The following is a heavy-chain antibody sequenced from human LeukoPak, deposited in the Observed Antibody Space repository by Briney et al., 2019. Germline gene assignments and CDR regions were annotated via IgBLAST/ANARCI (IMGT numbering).Heavy chain of an antibody. Sequence: PSETLSLTCTVSGGSISSYYWSWIRQPPGKGLEWIGYIYYSGSTHYNPSLKSRVTISVDTSKNQFSQRLSSVTAADTTVYYCASSTVLTPGGLGDWFDPWGQGTLVTVSS. D-gene: IGHD4-23*01. CDR1: GGSISSYY. J-gene: IGHJ5*02. CDR2: IYYSGST. CDR3: ASSTVLTPGGLGDWFDP. V-gene: IGHV4-59*08.